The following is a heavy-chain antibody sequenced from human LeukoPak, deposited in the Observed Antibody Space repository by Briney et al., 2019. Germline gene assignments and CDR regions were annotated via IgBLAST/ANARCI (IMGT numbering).Heavy chain of an antibody. Sequence: GASVKLSCKASGYNFASSGISWVRQAPGQGLEWMGWISTYSGNTNLAQNLQGRVTMTRDTSTNTHYLELRSLRSDDTAVYYCARDVGAVAGYNFDYWGQGTLVTVSS. V-gene: IGHV1-18*01. CDR1: GYNFASSG. J-gene: IGHJ4*02. CDR3: ARDVGAVAGYNFDY. D-gene: IGHD6-19*01. CDR2: ISTYSGNT.